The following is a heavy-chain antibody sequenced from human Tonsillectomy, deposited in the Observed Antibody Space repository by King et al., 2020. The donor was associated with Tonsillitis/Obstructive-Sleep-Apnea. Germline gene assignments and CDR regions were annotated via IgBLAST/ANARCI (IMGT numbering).Heavy chain of an antibody. CDR1: GFTFTNYW. D-gene: IGHD6-13*01. CDR2: IKQDGSEK. J-gene: IGHJ5*02. V-gene: IGHV3-7*01. CDR3: ARRGRAAAGPATTWFDH. Sequence: QLVQSGGGLVQPGGALRLSCAASGFTFTNYWMSWVRQAPGKGLGWVANIKQDGSEKYYVDSVKGRITISRDNAKKSLYMQMDSLRAEETAVYYCARRGRAAAGPATTWFDHGGQGTLVTVSS.